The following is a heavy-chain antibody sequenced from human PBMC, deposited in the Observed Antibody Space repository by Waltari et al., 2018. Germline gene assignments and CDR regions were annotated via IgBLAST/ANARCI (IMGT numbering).Heavy chain of an antibody. CDR1: GYTFTGYY. CDR2: INPNSGDT. CDR3: ARDLGSDYGNRDY. D-gene: IGHD4-17*01. J-gene: IGHJ4*02. V-gene: IGHV1-2*06. Sequence: QVHRVQSGDEVKKPGSSVKVSCKASGYTFTGYYIQLVRRAPGQGLEWMGRINPNSGDTNYAQKFQGRVTLTRDTSINTAYMELSSLKSDDTAVYYCARDLGSDYGNRDYWGQGTLVTVPS.